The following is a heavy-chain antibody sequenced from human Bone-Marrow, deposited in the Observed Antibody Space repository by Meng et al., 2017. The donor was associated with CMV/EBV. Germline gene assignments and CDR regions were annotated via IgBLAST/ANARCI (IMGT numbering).Heavy chain of an antibody. Sequence: SCKASGYTFTGYYMHWVRQAPGKGLVWVSRINSDGSSTSYADSVKGRFTISRDNAKNTLYLQMNSLRAEDTAVYYCAREIGDIVVVPAAMYYYYYGMDVWGQGTTVTVSS. CDR3: AREIGDIVVVPAAMYYYYYGMDV. CDR2: INSDGSST. D-gene: IGHD2-2*01. V-gene: IGHV3-74*01. J-gene: IGHJ6*02. CDR1: GYTFTGYY.